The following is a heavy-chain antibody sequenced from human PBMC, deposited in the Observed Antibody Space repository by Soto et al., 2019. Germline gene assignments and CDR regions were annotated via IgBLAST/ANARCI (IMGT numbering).Heavy chain of an antibody. CDR1: GLTFSCYA. J-gene: IGHJ4*02. V-gene: IGHV3-23*01. CDR3: ARLLVTMVRGVSLTPKDY. D-gene: IGHD3-10*01. Sequence: EVQLLESGGGLVQPGGSLRLSCAASGLTFSCYAMSWVRQAPGKGLEWVSNMSGNGGTTYYADSVKGRFTISRDNSKNTLYLQMNSLSAGNTAGYHCARLLVTMVRGVSLTPKDYCGQGTLVTVSS. CDR2: MSGNGGTT.